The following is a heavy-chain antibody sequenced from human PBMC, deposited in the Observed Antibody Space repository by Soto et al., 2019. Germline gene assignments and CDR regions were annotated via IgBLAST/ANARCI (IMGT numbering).Heavy chain of an antibody. Sequence: ASVKVSCKASGYTFTSYYMHWVRQAPGQGLEWMGIINPSGGSTSYAQKFQGRVTMTRDTSTSTVYMELSSLRSEDTAVYYCARSTMVRGAALYYYSGMDVWGQGTTVTVSS. J-gene: IGHJ6*02. D-gene: IGHD3-10*01. CDR3: ARSTMVRGAALYYYSGMDV. CDR1: GYTFTSYY. V-gene: IGHV1-46*01. CDR2: INPSGGST.